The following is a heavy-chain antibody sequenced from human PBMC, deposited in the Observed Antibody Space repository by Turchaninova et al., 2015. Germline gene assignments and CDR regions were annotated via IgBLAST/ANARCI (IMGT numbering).Heavy chain of an antibody. CDR1: GFPFNTCS. D-gene: IGHD3-22*01. V-gene: IGHV3-21*01. J-gene: IGHJ4*02. CDR3: MIPPSLGGY. CDR2: ISSGCSDI. Sequence: DVELVGSGGGVVKPGGSLGVSCASSGFPFNTCSMNWLRQAPGKGLDWGSAISSGCSDIYYADSVKGRFTIARDNAKNSLYLQMNSLRAEDTAVYYCMIPPSLGGYWGQGTLVTVSS.